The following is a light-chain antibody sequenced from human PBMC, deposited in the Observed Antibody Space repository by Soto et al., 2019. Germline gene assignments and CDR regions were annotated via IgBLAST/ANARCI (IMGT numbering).Light chain of an antibody. CDR2: DAS. J-gene: IGKJ3*01. Sequence: EIVLTQSPATLSLSPGERATLSCRASQSVSSYLAWYQQKPGHAPRLLIYDASNRATGIPARFSGSGSRTDFTLTISSLEPEDFAVYCCQQRSNWPPRFTFGPGPKVDIK. CDR1: QSVSSY. CDR3: QQRSNWPPRFT. V-gene: IGKV3-11*01.